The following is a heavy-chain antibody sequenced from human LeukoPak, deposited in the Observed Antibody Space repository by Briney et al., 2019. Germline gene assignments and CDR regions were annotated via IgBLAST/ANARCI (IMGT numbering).Heavy chain of an antibody. CDR1: GFSFSRYS. CDR2: ISSSIITI. D-gene: IGHD3-22*01. J-gene: IGHJ3*02. CDR3: ARDPGDSSGYYSGNDAFDI. V-gene: IGHV3-48*01. Sequence: GGSLRLSCAGSGFSFSRYSMNWVRQPPGKGLEWVSYISSSIITIYYADSVKGRFTISRDNAKNSLYLQMNSLRAEDTAVYYCARDPGDSSGYYSGNDAFDIWGQGTMVTVSS.